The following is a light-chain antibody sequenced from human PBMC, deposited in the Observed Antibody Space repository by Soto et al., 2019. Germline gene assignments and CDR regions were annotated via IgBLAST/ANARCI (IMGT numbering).Light chain of an antibody. CDR1: QSVSSNY. CDR2: GAS. J-gene: IGKJ1*01. CDR3: QQYYNLWT. V-gene: IGKV3-20*01. Sequence: ELVLTQSPGTLSLSPGERATLSCRASQSVSSNYLAWYQQKPGQAPRLLIYGASSRATGIPDRFSGSGSGTDFTLTISSLQSEDFAVDYCQQYYNLWTFGQGTKVDIK.